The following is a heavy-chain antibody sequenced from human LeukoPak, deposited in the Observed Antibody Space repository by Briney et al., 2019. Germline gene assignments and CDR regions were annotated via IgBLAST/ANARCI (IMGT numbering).Heavy chain of an antibody. V-gene: IGHV3-30*04. CDR2: ISYDGSNK. D-gene: IGHD6-19*01. J-gene: IGHJ4*02. CDR1: GFTFSSYA. Sequence: GRSLRLSYAASGFTFSSYAMHWVRQAPGKGLEWVAVISYDGSNKYYADSVKGRFTISRDNSKNTLYLQMNSLRAEDTAVYYCASSIAVAGTRDYWGQGTLVTVSS. CDR3: ASSIAVAGTRDY.